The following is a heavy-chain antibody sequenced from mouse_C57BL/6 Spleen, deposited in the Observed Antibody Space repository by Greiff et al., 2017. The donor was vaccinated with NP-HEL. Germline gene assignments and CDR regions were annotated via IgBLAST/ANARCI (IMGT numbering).Heavy chain of an antibody. CDR1: GYTFTDYA. Sequence: VQLVESGPELVRPGVSVKISCKGSGYTFTDYAMHWVKQSHAKSLEWIGVISTYYGDASYNQKFKDKATMTVDKSSSTAYMELARLTSEDSAVYYCVEEAELGPYAMDYWGQGTSVTVSS. J-gene: IGHJ4*01. V-gene: IGHV1-67*01. CDR3: VEEAELGPYAMDY. CDR2: ISTYYGDA. D-gene: IGHD4-1*01.